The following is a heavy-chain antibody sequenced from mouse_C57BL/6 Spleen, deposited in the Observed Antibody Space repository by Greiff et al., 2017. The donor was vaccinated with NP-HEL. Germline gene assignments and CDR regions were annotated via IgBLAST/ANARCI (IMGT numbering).Heavy chain of an antibody. D-gene: IGHD2-5*01. J-gene: IGHJ3*01. CDR3: ARAYYRDYFDY. CDR2: IYPSDSET. V-gene: IGHV1-61*01. Sequence: VQLQQPGAELVRPGSSVKLSCKASGYTFTSYWMDWVKQRPGQGLEWIGNIYPSDSETHYNQKFKDKATLTVDKSSSTAYMQLSSLTSEDSAVYYCARAYYRDYFDYWGQGTLVTVSA. CDR1: GYTFTSYW.